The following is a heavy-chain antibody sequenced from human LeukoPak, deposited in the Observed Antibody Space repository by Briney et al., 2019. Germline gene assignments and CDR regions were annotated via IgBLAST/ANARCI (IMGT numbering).Heavy chain of an antibody. Sequence: SGGSLRLSCAGSGFMLSSYWMSWVRQAPGKGLEWVANIKQDGSEKYYVDSVKGRFTISRDNAKNSLYLQMNRLRAEDTAVYYCAREIMDVWGKGTTVTISS. CDR1: GFMLSSYW. J-gene: IGHJ6*04. CDR2: IKQDGSEK. CDR3: AREIMDV. V-gene: IGHV3-7*01.